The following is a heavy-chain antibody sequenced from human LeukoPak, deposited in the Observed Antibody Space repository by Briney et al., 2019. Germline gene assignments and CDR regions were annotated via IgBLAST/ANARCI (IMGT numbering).Heavy chain of an antibody. CDR3: ARSRRDGDYLFNAFDI. Sequence: GGSLRLSCAASGFSFSSYNLNWVRQAPGKGLEWVSSLSTSSSYIYYADSVKGRFTVSRDNARNSLALQMNSLRAEDTAVYYCARSRRDGDYLFNAFDIWGQGTMVTVSS. J-gene: IGHJ3*02. V-gene: IGHV3-21*01. CDR1: GFSFSSYN. CDR2: LSTSSSYI. D-gene: IGHD4-17*01.